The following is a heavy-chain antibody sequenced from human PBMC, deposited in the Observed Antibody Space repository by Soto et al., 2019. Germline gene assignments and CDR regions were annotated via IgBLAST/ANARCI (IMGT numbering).Heavy chain of an antibody. CDR2: ISYHGNNQ. CDR1: GFTFINNG. J-gene: IGHJ4*02. CDR3: AKDLALGFWSGNYYFDH. Sequence: AGGSLRLSCAASGFTFINNGMHWVRQAPGKGLEWVAIISYHGNNQFYADSVKGRFTISRDNSNNTLYLEMNSLRPEDTAVYYCAKDLALGFWSGNYYFDHWGQGTLVTVSS. D-gene: IGHD3-3*01. V-gene: IGHV3-30*18.